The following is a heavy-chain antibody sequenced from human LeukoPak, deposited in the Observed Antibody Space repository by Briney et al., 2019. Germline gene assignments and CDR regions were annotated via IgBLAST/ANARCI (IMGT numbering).Heavy chain of an antibody. CDR1: GGTFSSYA. D-gene: IGHD6-13*01. CDR2: IIPIFGTA. J-gene: IGHJ3*02. CDR3: VRARGGSSWYEAFDI. Sequence: ASVKVSCKASGGTFSSYAISWVRQAPGQGFEWMGGIIPIFGTANYAQKFQGRVTITADESTSTAYMELSSLRSEDTAVYYCVRARGGSSWYEAFDIWGQGTMVTVSS. V-gene: IGHV1-69*13.